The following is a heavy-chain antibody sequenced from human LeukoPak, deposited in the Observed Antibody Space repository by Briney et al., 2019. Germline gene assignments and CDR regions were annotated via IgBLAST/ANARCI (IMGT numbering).Heavy chain of an antibody. Sequence: ASVKVSCKASGYTFTSYYMHWVRQAPGQGLEWMGIINPSGGSTSYAQKFQGRVTMTRDTSTSTVYMELSSLRSEDTAVYYCARNRGDYDLQNYYYYMDVWGKGTTVTVSS. V-gene: IGHV1-46*01. CDR3: ARNRGDYDLQNYYYYMDV. CDR1: GYTFTSYY. D-gene: IGHD4-17*01. CDR2: INPSGGST. J-gene: IGHJ6*03.